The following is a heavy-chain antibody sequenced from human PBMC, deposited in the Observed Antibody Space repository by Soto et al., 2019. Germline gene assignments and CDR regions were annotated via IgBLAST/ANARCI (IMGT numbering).Heavy chain of an antibody. V-gene: IGHV1-69*13. D-gene: IGHD3-9*01. J-gene: IGHJ4*02. Sequence: GASVKVSCKASGGTFSSYAISWVRQAPGQGLEWMGGIIPIFGTAIYAQKFQGRVTITADESTSTAYMELSSLRSEDTAVYYCAISYYDILTGDYWGQGTLVTVSS. CDR3: AISYYDILTGDY. CDR1: GGTFSSYA. CDR2: IIPIFGTA.